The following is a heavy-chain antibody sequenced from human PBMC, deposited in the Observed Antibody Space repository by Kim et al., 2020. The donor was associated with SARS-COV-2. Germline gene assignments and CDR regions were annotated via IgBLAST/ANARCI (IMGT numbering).Heavy chain of an antibody. CDR1: GFTFDDYA. J-gene: IGHJ3*02. CDR2: ISWNSGSI. V-gene: IGHV3-9*01. CDR3: AKLGGTGGYYLGGDAFDI. D-gene: IGHD3-22*01. Sequence: GGSLRLFCAASGFTFDDYAMHWVRQAPGKGLEWVSGISWNSGSIGYADSVKGRFTISRDNAKNSLYLQMNSLRAEDTALYYCAKLGGTGGYYLGGDAFDIWGPGTMGTVSS.